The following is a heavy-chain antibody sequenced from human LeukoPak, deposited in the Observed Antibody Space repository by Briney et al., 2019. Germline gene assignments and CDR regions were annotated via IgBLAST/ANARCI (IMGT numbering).Heavy chain of an antibody. Sequence: KPSDTLSLTCTVSGGSISSYYWSWLRQPPGKGLEWIGYIYYSGSTNYNPSLKSRVTISVDTSKNQFSLKLSSVTAADTAVYYCASISRVGWELLRPADAFDIWGQGTMVTVSS. D-gene: IGHD1-26*01. CDR2: IYYSGST. CDR1: GGSISSYY. V-gene: IGHV4-59*08. J-gene: IGHJ3*02. CDR3: ASISRVGWELLRPADAFDI.